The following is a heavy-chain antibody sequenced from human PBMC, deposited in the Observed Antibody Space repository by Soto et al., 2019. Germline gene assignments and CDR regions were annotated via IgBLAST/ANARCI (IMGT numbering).Heavy chain of an antibody. Sequence: QVQLQESGPGLVKPSQTLSLTCTVSGGSISSGGYYWSGIRQHPGKGLEWIGYIYYSGSTYYNPSLESRVTTSVDTSKTQFSLKLSSVTAADTAVYYCAVGSDSTYDYWGQGTLVTVSS. CDR2: IYYSGST. J-gene: IGHJ4*02. CDR3: AVGSDSTYDY. CDR1: GGSISSGGYY. D-gene: IGHD5-12*01. V-gene: IGHV4-31*03.